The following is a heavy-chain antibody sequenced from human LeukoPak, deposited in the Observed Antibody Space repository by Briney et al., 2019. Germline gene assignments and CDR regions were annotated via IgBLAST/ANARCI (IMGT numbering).Heavy chain of an antibody. J-gene: IGHJ3*02. Sequence: PSETLSLTCAVSGYSISSGYYWGWIRQPPGKGLEWIGSIYHSGSTYYNPSLKSRVTISVDTSKNQFSLKLISVTAADTAVYYCARHAGYVDDAFDIWGQGTMVTVSS. CDR1: GYSISSGYY. D-gene: IGHD5-18*01. CDR2: IYHSGST. V-gene: IGHV4-38-2*01. CDR3: ARHAGYVDDAFDI.